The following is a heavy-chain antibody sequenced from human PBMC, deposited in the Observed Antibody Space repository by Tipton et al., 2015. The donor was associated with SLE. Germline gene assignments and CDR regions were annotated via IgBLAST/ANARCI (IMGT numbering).Heavy chain of an antibody. J-gene: IGHJ6*02. CDR2: INPGADYT. CDR3: ARESDSPDV. D-gene: IGHD2-15*01. CDR1: GYTFTSYY. V-gene: IGHV1-46*03. Sequence: QVQLVQSGAEVKKPGASVKVSCKASGYTFTSYYMHWVRQAPGQGLEWMGIINPGADYTTYAQNFQGRVTMTRDMSRNTVYMELSGLRSEDTAIYYCARESDSPDVWGQGTTVTVSS.